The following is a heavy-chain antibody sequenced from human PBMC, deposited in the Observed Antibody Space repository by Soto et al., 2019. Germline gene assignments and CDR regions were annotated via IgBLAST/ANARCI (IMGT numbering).Heavy chain of an antibody. Sequence: PGGSLRLSCAAAGFTFSSYGMHWVRQAPGKGLEWVAVIWYDGSNKYYADSVKGRFTISRDNSKNTLYPQMNSLRAEDTAVYYCATWPPFDYWGQGTLVTVSS. CDR2: IWYDGSNK. V-gene: IGHV3-33*01. J-gene: IGHJ4*02. CDR3: ATWPPFDY. CDR1: GFTFSSYG.